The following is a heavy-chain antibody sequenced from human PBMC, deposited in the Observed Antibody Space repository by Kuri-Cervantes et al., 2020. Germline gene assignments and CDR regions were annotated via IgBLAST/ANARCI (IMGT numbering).Heavy chain of an antibody. J-gene: IGHJ3*01. CDR2: ISYDGSNK. D-gene: IGHD5/OR15-5a*01. V-gene: IGHV3-30*14. CDR3: ARAKLYDAFDV. CDR1: GFTFSSYA. Sequence: GESLKISCAASGFTFSSYAMHWVRQAPGKGLEWVAVISYDGSNKYYADSVKGRFTISSDNSKNALYLQMNSLRAEDTAVYYCARAKLYDAFDVWGQGTMVTVSS.